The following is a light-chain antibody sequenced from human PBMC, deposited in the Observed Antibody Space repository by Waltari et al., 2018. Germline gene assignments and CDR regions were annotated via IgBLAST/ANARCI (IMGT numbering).Light chain of an antibody. CDR2: DVS. CDR3: SSYISSSTLEL. CDR1: SSDVGGYNY. Sequence: QSALTQAASVSGSPGQSITISCTGSSSDVGGYNYVSWYQKHPGKAPKLFIYDVSNRPSGVSTRFSGSKSGNTASLTISGLQAEDEADYYCSSYISSSTLELFGGGTSLTVL. J-gene: IGLJ2*01. V-gene: IGLV2-14*03.